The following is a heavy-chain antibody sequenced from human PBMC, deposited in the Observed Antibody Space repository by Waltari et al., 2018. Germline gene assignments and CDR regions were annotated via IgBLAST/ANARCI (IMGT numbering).Heavy chain of an antibody. CDR3: VRDRTYDSSGFLGEH. V-gene: IGHV1-18*01. Sequence: QVQLVQSGAEVKKPGASVKVSCKTSGYNIDSYGLSWARQAPGQGPEWMAWISTYNGNTDYAQKFKGRLSVNTQTSTNTAYMELRGLTSDDTAVYYCVRDRTYDSSGFLGEHWGQGTLVSVSS. CDR2: ISTYNGNT. D-gene: IGHD3-22*01. CDR1: GYNIDSYG. J-gene: IGHJ4*02.